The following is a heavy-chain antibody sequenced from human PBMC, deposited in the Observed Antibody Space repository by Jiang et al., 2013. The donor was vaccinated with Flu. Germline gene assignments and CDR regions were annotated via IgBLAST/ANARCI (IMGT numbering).Heavy chain of an antibody. V-gene: IGHV4-31*03. CDR3: ARISATGYYYYTMDV. CDR2: IYYSEST. Sequence: APGLVKPSQTLSLTCTVSDGSITIGGYYWSWIRQHPGKGLEWIGYIYYSESTYXNPSLKSRVTISVDTSKNQFSLKLSSVTAADTAVYYCARISATGYYYYTMDVWGQGTAVTVSS. J-gene: IGHJ6*02. CDR1: DGSITIGGYY.